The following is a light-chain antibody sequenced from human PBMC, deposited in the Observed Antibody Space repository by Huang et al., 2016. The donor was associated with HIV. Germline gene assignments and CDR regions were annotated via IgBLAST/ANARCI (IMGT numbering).Light chain of an antibody. CDR3: QQYGSSPLLT. CDR1: QSVSSSY. CDR2: GAS. V-gene: IGKV3-20*01. J-gene: IGKJ4*01. Sequence: EIVLTQSPGTLSLSPGERATLSCRASQSVSSSYLACDQQKPGQAPRLLIYGASSRATGIPDRFSGSGSGTDFTLTISRLEPEDFAVYYCQQYGSSPLLTFGGGTKVEIK.